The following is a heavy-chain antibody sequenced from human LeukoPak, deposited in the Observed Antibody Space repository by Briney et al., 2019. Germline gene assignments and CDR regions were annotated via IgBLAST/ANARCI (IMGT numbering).Heavy chain of an antibody. J-gene: IGHJ4*02. CDR3: ARAGEGYGHVRDFDY. V-gene: IGHV4-34*01. D-gene: IGHD5-18*01. CDR1: GGSFSGYY. CDR2: INHSGST. Sequence: SETLSLTCAVYGGSFSGYYWSWIRQPPGKGLEWIGEINHSGSTNYNPSLKSRVTISVDTSKNQFSLKLSSVTAADTAVCYCARAGEGYGHVRDFDYWGQGTLVTVSS.